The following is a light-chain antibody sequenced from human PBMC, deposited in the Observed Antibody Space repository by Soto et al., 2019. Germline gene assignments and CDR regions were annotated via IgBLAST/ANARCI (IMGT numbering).Light chain of an antibody. CDR2: GAS. CDR1: QSVSSSY. J-gene: IGKJ2*01. Sequence: EIVLTQSPGTLSLSPGERATLSCRASQSVSSSYLAWYQQKPRQAPMLLIYGASSRATGIPDRFSGSWSGTYFTLTISILDPEDFAVYYWQHYGSSPYTFGQGTKLEIK. CDR3: QHYGSSPYT. V-gene: IGKV3-20*01.